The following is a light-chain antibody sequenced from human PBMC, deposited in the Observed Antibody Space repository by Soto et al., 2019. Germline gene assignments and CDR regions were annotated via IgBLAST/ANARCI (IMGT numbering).Light chain of an antibody. J-gene: IGKJ5*01. CDR3: QQFDTSPPST. CDR1: QRVSSSY. Sequence: PGDRATLSCRASQRVSSSYLAWYQQKPGQAPRLLIYGASSRATGIPDRFSGSGSGTDFTLTISRLEPGDFAVYYCQQFDTSPPSTFGQGTRLEIK. V-gene: IGKV3-20*01. CDR2: GAS.